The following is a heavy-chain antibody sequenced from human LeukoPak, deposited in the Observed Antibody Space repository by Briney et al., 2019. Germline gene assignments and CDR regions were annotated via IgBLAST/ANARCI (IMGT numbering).Heavy chain of an antibody. D-gene: IGHD1-26*01. V-gene: IGHV4-39*01. CDR3: ARRGSMGGSFVGAFDI. CDR1: GDSFSRNTYS. CDR2: IYYTGRT. Sequence: SETLSLTCTVSGDSFSRNTYSWGWIRQPPGKRLEWIGSIYYTGRTFYNPSLKSRVTISVDTSKNQFSLKLSSVTAADTAVYYCARRGSMGGSFVGAFDIWGQGTMVTVSS. J-gene: IGHJ3*02.